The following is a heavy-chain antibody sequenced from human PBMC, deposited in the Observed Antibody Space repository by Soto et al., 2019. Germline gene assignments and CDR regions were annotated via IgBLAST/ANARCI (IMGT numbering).Heavy chain of an antibody. J-gene: IGHJ6*01. Sequence: QVQLVESGGGVVQPGRSLRLSCAASGFTFSSYGMHWVRQAPGKGLEWVAVISYDGSNKYYADSVKGRFTISRDNSKNTLYLQMNSLRAEDTAVYYCAKSRVLVPAARRYGMDVW. CDR1: GFTFSSYG. V-gene: IGHV3-30*18. CDR3: AKSRVLVPAARRYGMDV. CDR2: ISYDGSNK. D-gene: IGHD2-2*01.